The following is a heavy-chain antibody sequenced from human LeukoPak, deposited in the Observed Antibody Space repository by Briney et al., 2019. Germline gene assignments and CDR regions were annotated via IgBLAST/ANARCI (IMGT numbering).Heavy chain of an antibody. CDR2: IYYSGST. Sequence: PPETLSLTCTVSGGSISSYYWSWIRQPPGKGLEWIGYIYYSGSTNYDPSLKSRVTISVDTSKNQFSLKLSSVTAADTAVYYCARVGDGYNYDYYYYYYMDVWGKGTTVTISS. CDR1: GGSISSYY. V-gene: IGHV4-59*01. D-gene: IGHD5-24*01. CDR3: ARVGDGYNYDYYYYYYMDV. J-gene: IGHJ6*03.